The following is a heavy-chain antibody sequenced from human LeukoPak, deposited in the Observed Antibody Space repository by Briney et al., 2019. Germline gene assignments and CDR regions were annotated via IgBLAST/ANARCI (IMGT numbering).Heavy chain of an antibody. J-gene: IGHJ3*02. Sequence: SETLSLTCAVSGGSISSSNWWSWVRQPPGKGLEWIGEIYHSGSTNYNPSLKSRVTISVDKSKNQFSLKLSSVTAADTAVYYCARDRWELQGGIFDIWGQGTMVTVSS. CDR3: ARDRWELQGGIFDI. D-gene: IGHD1-26*01. V-gene: IGHV4-4*02. CDR1: GGSISSSNW. CDR2: IYHSGST.